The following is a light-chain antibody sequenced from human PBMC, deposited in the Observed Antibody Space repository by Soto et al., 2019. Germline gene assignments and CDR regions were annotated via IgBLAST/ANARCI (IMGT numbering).Light chain of an antibody. CDR3: SSYTSSSTLVV. CDR1: SSDVGGYNY. J-gene: IGLJ2*01. Sequence: QSALTQPASVSGSPGQSITISCTGTSSDVGGYNYVSWYQQHPGKAPKLMIFEVNNRPSGVSNRFSGSKSGNTASLTISGLQAEDEGDYYCSSYTSSSTLVVFGGGTQLTVL. V-gene: IGLV2-14*01. CDR2: EVN.